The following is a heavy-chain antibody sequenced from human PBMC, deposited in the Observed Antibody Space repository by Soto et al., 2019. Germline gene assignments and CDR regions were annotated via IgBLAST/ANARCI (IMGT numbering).Heavy chain of an antibody. V-gene: IGHV4-59*11. CDR2: IYYRGST. Sequence: ASETLSLTCTVSGGSISSHYWSWVRQAPGKGLEWIGHIYYRGSTTYNPSLRSRSTMSVDTSNNQFSLKLNSVTTADTAVYYCARDGREASGMDVWGQGTKVTVSS. J-gene: IGHJ6*02. D-gene: IGHD1-26*01. CDR3: ARDGREASGMDV. CDR1: GGSISSHY.